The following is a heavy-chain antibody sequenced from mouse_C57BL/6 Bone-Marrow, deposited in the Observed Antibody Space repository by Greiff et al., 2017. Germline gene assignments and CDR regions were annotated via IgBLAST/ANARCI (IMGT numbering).Heavy chain of an antibody. CDR3: VFSTMVTTGFDY. V-gene: IGHV1-19*01. CDR1: GYTFTDYY. J-gene: IGHJ2*01. Sequence: VQLQQSGPVLVKPGASVKMSCKASGYTFTDYYMNWVKQSHGKSLEWIGVINPYNGGTSYNQKFKGKATLTVDKSSSTAYMELISLTSDDSAVYYGVFSTMVTTGFDYWGQGTTLTVSS. CDR2: INPYNGGT. D-gene: IGHD2-2*01.